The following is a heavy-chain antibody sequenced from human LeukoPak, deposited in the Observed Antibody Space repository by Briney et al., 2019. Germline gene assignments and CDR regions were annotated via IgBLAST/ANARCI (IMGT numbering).Heavy chain of an antibody. CDR1: GYTFTSYG. J-gene: IGHJ5*02. CDR3: TRGITMIRGLIVGWFDP. Sequence: ASVKVSCKASGYTFTSYGISWVRQAPGQGLEWMGWISAYNGNTNYAQKLQGRVTMTTDTSTSTAYMELSRLRSDDTAVYYCTRGITMIRGLIVGWFDPWGQGTLVTVSS. V-gene: IGHV1-18*01. CDR2: ISAYNGNT. D-gene: IGHD3-10*01.